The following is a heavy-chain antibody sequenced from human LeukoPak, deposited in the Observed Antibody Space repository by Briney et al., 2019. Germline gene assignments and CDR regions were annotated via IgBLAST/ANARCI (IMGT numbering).Heavy chain of an antibody. J-gene: IGHJ4*02. Sequence: PGGSLRLSCAASGFTFSSYGMHWVRQAPGKGLEWVAFIRYDGSNKYYADSVKGRFAISRDNSKNTLYLQMNSLRAEDTAVYYCAKDPEITYYYGSGSPLFWFDYWGQGTLVTVSS. CDR1: GFTFSSYG. CDR2: IRYDGSNK. CDR3: AKDPEITYYYGSGSPLFWFDY. V-gene: IGHV3-30*02. D-gene: IGHD3-10*01.